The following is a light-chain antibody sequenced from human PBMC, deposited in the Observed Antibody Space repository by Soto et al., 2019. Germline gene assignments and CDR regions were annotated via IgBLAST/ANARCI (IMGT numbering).Light chain of an antibody. CDR1: SSNIGSNT. CDR3: GTWDSSLSAGV. CDR2: DNN. Sequence: QSVLTQPPSASGTPGQRVTISCSGSSSNIGSNTVNWYQQLPGTAPKLLIYDNNKRPSGIPDRFSGSKSGTSATLGITGLQTGDEADYYCGTWDSSLSAGVFXTGTNLTVL. V-gene: IGLV1-51*01. J-gene: IGLJ1*01.